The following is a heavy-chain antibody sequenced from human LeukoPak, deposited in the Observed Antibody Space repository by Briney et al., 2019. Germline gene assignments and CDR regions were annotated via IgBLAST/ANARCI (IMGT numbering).Heavy chain of an antibody. V-gene: IGHV4-34*01. Sequence: SATLSLTCAVYGGSFSGYYWSWIRQPPVKGLEWIGEINHRGSTNYNPSLKSRVTMSVDTSKNQFSLKLSSVTAADTAVYYCARDPSRGSGGDCRSPFDPWGQGTLVTVSS. J-gene: IGHJ5*02. D-gene: IGHD2-21*02. CDR2: INHRGST. CDR3: ARDPSRGSGGDCRSPFDP. CDR1: GGSFSGYY.